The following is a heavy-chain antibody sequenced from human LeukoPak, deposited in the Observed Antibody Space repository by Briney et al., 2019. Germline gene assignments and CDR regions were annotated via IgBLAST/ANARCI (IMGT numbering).Heavy chain of an antibody. D-gene: IGHD6-19*01. J-gene: IGHJ4*02. V-gene: IGHV3-30*03. CDR2: ISYDGSNK. CDR3: ARSEDFDY. Sequence: PGGSLRLSCAASGFTFSSYGMHWVRQAPGKGLEWVAVISYDGSNKYYADSVKGRFTISRDNSKNTLYLQMNSLRAEDTAVYCCARSEDFDYWGQGTLVTVSS. CDR1: GFTFSSYG.